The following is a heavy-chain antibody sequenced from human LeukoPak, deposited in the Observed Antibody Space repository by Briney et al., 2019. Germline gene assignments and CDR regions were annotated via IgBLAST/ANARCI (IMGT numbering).Heavy chain of an antibody. CDR2: IYYSGST. Sequence: KSLETLPLTCTVSGGSISSYYWSWIRQPPGKGLEWIGYIYYSGSTNYNPSLKSRVTISVDTSKSQFSLKLSSVTAADTAVYYCARLGGYGYFDYWGQGTLVTVSS. V-gene: IGHV4-59*01. CDR3: ARLGGYGYFDY. D-gene: IGHD5-12*01. J-gene: IGHJ4*02. CDR1: GGSISSYY.